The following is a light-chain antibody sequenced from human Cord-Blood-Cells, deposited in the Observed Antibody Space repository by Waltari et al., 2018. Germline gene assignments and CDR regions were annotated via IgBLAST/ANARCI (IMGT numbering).Light chain of an antibody. CDR1: QGISSA. V-gene: IGKV1-13*02. CDR3: QQFNSYPS. J-gene: IGKJ3*01. CDR2: DAS. Sequence: LQLTQSPSSLSASVGDRVTITCRASQGISSALAWYQQKPGKAPKLLIYDASSLESGVPSRFSGSGSGTDFTLTISSLQPEDFATYYCQQFNSYPSFGPGTKVDIK.